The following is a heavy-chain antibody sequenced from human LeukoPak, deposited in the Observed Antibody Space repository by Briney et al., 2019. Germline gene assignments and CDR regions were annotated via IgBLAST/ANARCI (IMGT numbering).Heavy chain of an antibody. Sequence: GGSLRLSCAASGFTFDDYGMSWVRQAPGKGLEWVSGINWNGGSTGYADSVKGRFTISRDNAKNSLYLQMNSLRAEDTAVYYCAREESRWEPYGVFDYWGQGTLVTASS. CDR1: GFTFDDYG. J-gene: IGHJ4*02. D-gene: IGHD1-26*01. V-gene: IGHV3-20*04. CDR3: AREESRWEPYGVFDY. CDR2: INWNGGST.